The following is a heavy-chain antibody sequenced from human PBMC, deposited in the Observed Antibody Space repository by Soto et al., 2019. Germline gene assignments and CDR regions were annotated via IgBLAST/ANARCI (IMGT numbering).Heavy chain of an antibody. J-gene: IGHJ4*02. V-gene: IGHV3-30*04. CDR1: GFTFSSYA. CDR3: ARAGIAAASPFGY. CDR2: ISYDGSNK. D-gene: IGHD6-13*01. Sequence: GGSLRLSCAASGFTFSSYAMHWVRQAPGKGLEWVAVISYDGSNKYYADSVKGRFIISRDNSKNTLYLQMNSLRAEDNSGDYCARAGIAAASPFGYWGQGTLVTVSS.